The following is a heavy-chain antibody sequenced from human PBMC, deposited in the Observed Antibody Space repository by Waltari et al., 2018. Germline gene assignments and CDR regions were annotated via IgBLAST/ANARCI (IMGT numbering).Heavy chain of an antibody. D-gene: IGHD5-12*01. Sequence: EVQLVESGGGALQPGGSLRLSCAASGFTFRHYWMYGVRQGPGKGLLWVSRINRDGSTTTYADSVKGRFTISRDNAKNTLDLQMNSVRVEDSAVYFCVRGGSYGSMDYWGQGTLVSVSS. CDR1: GFTFRHYW. CDR2: INRDGSTT. J-gene: IGHJ4*02. CDR3: VRGGSYGSMDY. V-gene: IGHV3-74*01.